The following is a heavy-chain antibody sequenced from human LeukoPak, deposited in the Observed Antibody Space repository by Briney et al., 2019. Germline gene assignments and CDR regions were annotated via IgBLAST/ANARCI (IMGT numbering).Heavy chain of an antibody. CDR1: GGTFSSYA. V-gene: IGHV1-69*05. D-gene: IGHD5-18*01. CDR2: IIPIFGTA. CDR3: ARDRYSYGFNYYYYYMDV. Sequence: GASVKVSCKASGGTFSSYAISWVRQAPGQGLEWMGGIIPIFGTANYAQKFQGRVTITTDESTSTAYMELSSLRSEDTAVYYCARDRYSYGFNYYYYYMDVWGKGTTVTVPS. J-gene: IGHJ6*03.